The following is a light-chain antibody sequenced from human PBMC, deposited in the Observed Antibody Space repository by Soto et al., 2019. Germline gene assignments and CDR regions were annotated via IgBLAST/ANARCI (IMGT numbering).Light chain of an antibody. Sequence: IQLTQSPSSLSAFVGDRVTITCRASQSISSWLAWYQQKPGKAPKLLIYKASSLKSGVPSRFSGSGSGTEFTLTISSLQPEDFATYYCQQGYSFPVTFGGGTKVDI. CDR3: QQGYSFPVT. J-gene: IGKJ4*01. CDR2: KAS. CDR1: QSISSW. V-gene: IGKV1-5*03.